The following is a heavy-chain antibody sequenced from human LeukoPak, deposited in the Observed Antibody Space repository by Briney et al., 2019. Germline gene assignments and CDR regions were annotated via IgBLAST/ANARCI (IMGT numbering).Heavy chain of an antibody. Sequence: GASVKASCKASGYTFSGYYMHWVRQAPGQGLESMGWINSNSGARNYAPKFRGRVTFSRDNSISTAYMELSSLRSDDTAIYYCARGRGGATTGFDHWGQGTLVTVSS. CDR1: GYTFSGYY. CDR3: ARGRGGATTGFDH. CDR2: INSNSGAR. V-gene: IGHV1-2*02. D-gene: IGHD1-26*01. J-gene: IGHJ4*02.